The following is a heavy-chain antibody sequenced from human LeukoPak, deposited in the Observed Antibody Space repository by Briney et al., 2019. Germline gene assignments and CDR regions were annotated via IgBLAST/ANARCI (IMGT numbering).Heavy chain of an antibody. CDR2: IYYSGST. Sequence: SQTLSLTCTVSGGSISSDDYYWSWVRQHPGRGLEWVGYIYYSGSTYDNPSLKSRVTISIKTSKNQFSLKLSSVTAADTAVYYCARAETPRNSYGYLDYWGQGTLVTVSS. J-gene: IGHJ4*02. CDR1: GGSISSDDYY. CDR3: ARAETPRNSYGYLDY. V-gene: IGHV4-31*03. D-gene: IGHD5-18*01.